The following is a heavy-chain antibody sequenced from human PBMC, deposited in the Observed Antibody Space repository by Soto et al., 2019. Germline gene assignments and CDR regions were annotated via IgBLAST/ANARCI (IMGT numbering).Heavy chain of an antibody. V-gene: IGHV3-9*01. CDR1: AFSFGAFA. CDR3: ARAPTGGTWPVYFNW. J-gene: IGHJ4*02. Sequence: VQLVESGGGLVQPGRSLRLSCTASAFSFGAFAMHWVRQVPGKGLEWVSVINWNGNYIGHADSVKGRFTVSRDNAKNSLYLQMNSLRPEDTARYYCARAPTGGTWPVYFNWWGRGTLVPVSS. CDR2: INWNGNYI. D-gene: IGHD2-15*01.